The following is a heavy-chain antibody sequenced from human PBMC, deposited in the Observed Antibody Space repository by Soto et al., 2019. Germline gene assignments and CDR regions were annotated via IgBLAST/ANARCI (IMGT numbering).Heavy chain of an antibody. CDR3: TRGDSSSWRPHFDD. D-gene: IGHD6-13*01. Sequence: SETLSLTCTVSGASIRSYYWSWIRQPPGKGLEWIGFIHHSGSTNYNPSFKSRLTMSVDTSKNQFSMKLSSVTAADTAVYYCTRGDSSSWRPHFDDWGQGTLVT. CDR1: GASIRSYY. V-gene: IGHV4-59*01. J-gene: IGHJ4*02. CDR2: IHHSGST.